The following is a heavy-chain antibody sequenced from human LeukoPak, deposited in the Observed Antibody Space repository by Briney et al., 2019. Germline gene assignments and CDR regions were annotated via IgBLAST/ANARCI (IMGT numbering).Heavy chain of an antibody. Sequence: RASVKVSCKASGYTFTGYYMHWVRQAPGQGLEWMGWINPNSAGTNYAQKFQGRVTMTRDTSISTAYMELSRLRSDDTAVYYCARDWRTTGAIGYAFDIWGQGTMVTVSS. D-gene: IGHD4-17*01. CDR2: INPNSAGT. CDR1: GYTFTGYY. V-gene: IGHV1-2*02. J-gene: IGHJ3*02. CDR3: ARDWRTTGAIGYAFDI.